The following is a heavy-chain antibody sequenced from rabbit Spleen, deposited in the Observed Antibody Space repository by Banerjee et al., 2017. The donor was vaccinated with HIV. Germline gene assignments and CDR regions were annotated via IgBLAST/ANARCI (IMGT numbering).Heavy chain of an antibody. Sequence: QEQLVESGGGLVKPEGSLTLTCKASGFSFSNKDVMCWVRQAPGKGLEWIACINAYTGKPVYATWAKGRFTISRTSSTTVTLQMTSLTAADTATYFCTRVSSGWGWYFRLWGPGTLVTVS. J-gene: IGHJ4*01. CDR2: INAYTGKP. CDR1: GFSFSNKDV. V-gene: IGHV1S45*01. CDR3: TRVSSGWGWYFRL. D-gene: IGHD4-1*01.